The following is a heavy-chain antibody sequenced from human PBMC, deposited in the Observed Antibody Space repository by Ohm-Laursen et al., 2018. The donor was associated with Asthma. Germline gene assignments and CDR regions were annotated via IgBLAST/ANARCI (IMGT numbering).Heavy chain of an antibody. D-gene: IGHD3-22*01. CDR2: LSGSGVST. CDR3: AKTLYYYDSSGYDR. J-gene: IGHJ4*02. CDR1: GFTFSNYA. V-gene: IGHV3-23*01. Sequence: SLRLSCAASGFTFSNYAMTWVRQAPGKGLEWVSSLSGSGVSTYYADSVKGRFTISRDNSKNTLYLQMNSLRGEDTAVYFCAKTLYYYDSSGYDRWGQGTLVTVSS.